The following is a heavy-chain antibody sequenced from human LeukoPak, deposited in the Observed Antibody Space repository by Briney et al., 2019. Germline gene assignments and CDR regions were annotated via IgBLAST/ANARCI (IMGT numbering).Heavy chain of an antibody. CDR1: GFTVSSNY. V-gene: IGHV3-66*02. CDR2: IYSGGST. J-gene: IGHJ6*03. Sequence: GGSLRLSCAASGFTVSSNYMSWVRQAPGKGLEWVSVIYSGGSTYYADSVKGRFTISRDNSKNTLYLQMNSVRAEDTAVYYCARDSSLGYYYYMDVWGKGTTVTVSS. CDR3: ARDSSLGYYYYMDV. D-gene: IGHD3-16*01.